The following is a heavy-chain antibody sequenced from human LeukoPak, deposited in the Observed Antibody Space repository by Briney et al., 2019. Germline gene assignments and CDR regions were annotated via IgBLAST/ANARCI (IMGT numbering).Heavy chain of an antibody. J-gene: IGHJ5*02. Sequence: PGGSLRLSWAAYGLTFSSYWMHWVRQAPGKGLVWVSRVDHGGSGTVYADSVKGRFTISRNNAKNTLYLQMNSQRAEDTAVYYCVREVDGHPWHNCFDPGGQGTLVTVSS. CDR2: VDHGGSGT. CDR3: VREVDGHPWHNCFDP. CDR1: GLTFSSYW. V-gene: IGHV3-74*03. D-gene: IGHD4-17*01.